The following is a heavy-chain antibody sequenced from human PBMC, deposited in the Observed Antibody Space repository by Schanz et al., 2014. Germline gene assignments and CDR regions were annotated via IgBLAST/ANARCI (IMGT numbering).Heavy chain of an antibody. CDR3: VKGGTNTLDS. CDR2: ISYDGGNK. CDR1: GFTFSDYA. Sequence: VQLVESGGGLVQPGGSLRLSCAASGFTFSDYALHWVRQAPGKGLEWVALISYDGGNKYYADSVKGRFTISRDSSKNTLYLQMNSLRGDDTAIYYCVKGGTNTLDSWGQGTLVTVSS. J-gene: IGHJ4*02. V-gene: IGHV3-30*04.